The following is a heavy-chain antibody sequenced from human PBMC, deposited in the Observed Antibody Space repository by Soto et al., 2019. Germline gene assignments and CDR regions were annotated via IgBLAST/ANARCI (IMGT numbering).Heavy chain of an antibody. CDR3: ASLSAPDDF. Sequence: EVLLVESGGGLVQPGGSMRLACAASGLTLSHYWMHWVRQVPGQGLGWVAEISNDERNIRTSYADSVKGRFTVSRDDAKNTLYLQMNSLRGDDTAVYYCASLSAPDDFWGQGAQVTVSS. D-gene: IGHD6-25*01. J-gene: IGHJ4*02. V-gene: IGHV3-74*01. CDR1: GLTLSHYW. CDR2: ISNDERNI.